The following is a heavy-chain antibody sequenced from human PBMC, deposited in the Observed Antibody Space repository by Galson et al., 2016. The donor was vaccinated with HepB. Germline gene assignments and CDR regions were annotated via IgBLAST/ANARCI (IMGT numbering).Heavy chain of an antibody. CDR1: GYSFTSYW. D-gene: IGHD3-10*01. J-gene: IGHJ4*02. Sequence: QSGAEVTKPGESLKISCKGSGYSFTSYWIAWVRQMPGKGLEWMGIIYPTDSDTRYSPSFQGQVAISVDKSLSTAYLQWSSLKASDTAIYYCARPKLGGSYYDDWNFDYWGQGTLVTVSS. CDR2: IYPTDSDT. V-gene: IGHV5-51*01. CDR3: ARPKLGGSYYDDWNFDY.